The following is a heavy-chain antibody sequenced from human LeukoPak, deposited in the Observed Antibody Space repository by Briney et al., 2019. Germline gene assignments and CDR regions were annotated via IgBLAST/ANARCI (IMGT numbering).Heavy chain of an antibody. J-gene: IGHJ4*02. V-gene: IGHV1-8*01. CDR3: ARGRFYCSGGSCSYDY. D-gene: IGHD2-15*01. CDR1: GYTFTSYD. CDR2: MNPNSGNT. Sequence: ASVKVSCKASGYTFTSYDINWVRQATGQGLEWMGWMNPNSGNTGYAQKFQGRVTMTRNTSISTAYMELSSLRSEDTAVYYCARGRFYCSGGSCSYDYWGQGTLVTVSS.